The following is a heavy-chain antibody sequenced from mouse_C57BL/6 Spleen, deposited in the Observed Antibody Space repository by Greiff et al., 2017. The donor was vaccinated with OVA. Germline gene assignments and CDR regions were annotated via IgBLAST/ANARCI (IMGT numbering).Heavy chain of an antibody. D-gene: IGHD1-1*01. Sequence: VQLKQSGPELVKPGASVKISCKASGYSFTGYYMNWVKQSPEKSLEWIGEINPSTGGTTYNQKFKAKATLTVDKSSSTAYMQLKSLTSEDSAVYYCARGTTPPVGAMDYWGQGTSVTVSS. CDR2: INPSTGGT. CDR3: ARGTTPPVGAMDY. V-gene: IGHV1-42*01. CDR1: GYSFTGYY. J-gene: IGHJ4*01.